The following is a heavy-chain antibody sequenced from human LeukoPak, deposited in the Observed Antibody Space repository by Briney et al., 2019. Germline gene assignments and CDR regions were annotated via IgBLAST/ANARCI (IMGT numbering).Heavy chain of an antibody. D-gene: IGHD2-2*01. CDR1: GFTFSSYG. CDR2: IRYDGSNK. CDR3: AKDNFFIGPAAIGY. V-gene: IGHV3-30*02. J-gene: IGHJ4*02. Sequence: GGSLRLSCAASGFTFSSYGMHWVRQAPGKGLERVAFIRYDGSNKYYADSVKGRFTISRDNSKNTLYLQMNSLRAEDTAVYYCAKDNFFIGPAAIGYWGQGTLVTVSS.